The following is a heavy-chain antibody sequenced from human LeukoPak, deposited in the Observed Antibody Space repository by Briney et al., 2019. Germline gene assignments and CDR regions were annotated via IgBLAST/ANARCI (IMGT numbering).Heavy chain of an antibody. J-gene: IGHJ6*02. CDR3: ARELVRGVPDSYYYYGMDV. CDR1: GGSISSYY. V-gene: IGHV4-59*01. Sequence: SETLSLTCTVSGGSISSYYWSWIRQPPGKGLEWIGYIYYSGSTNYNPSLKSRVTISVDTSKNQFSLKLSSVTAADTAVYYCARELVRGVPDSYYYYGMDVWGQGTTVTVSS. D-gene: IGHD3-10*01. CDR2: IYYSGST.